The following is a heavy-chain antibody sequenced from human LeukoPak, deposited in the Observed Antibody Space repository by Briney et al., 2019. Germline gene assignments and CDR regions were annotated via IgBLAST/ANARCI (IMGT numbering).Heavy chain of an antibody. V-gene: IGHV4-39*01. J-gene: IGHJ3*02. D-gene: IGHD1-1*01. CDR1: SGSISSGSSY. Sequence: SETLSLTCTVSSGSISSGSSYWDWIRQPPGKGLGWIGSIYYGGSTYFNPSLKSRLTISVDASKNQFSLNLRSVTAADTAVYYCARRNSGSRAFDIWGQGTMVTVSS. CDR2: IYYGGST. CDR3: ARRNSGSRAFDI.